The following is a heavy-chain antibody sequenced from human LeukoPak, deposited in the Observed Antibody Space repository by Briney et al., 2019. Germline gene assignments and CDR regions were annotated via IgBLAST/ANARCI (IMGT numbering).Heavy chain of an antibody. D-gene: IGHD6-19*01. J-gene: IGHJ4*02. CDR3: AGRGEVAGLWSY. CDR1: GFTFNNYA. CDR2: LSGSAEGI. V-gene: IGHV3-23*01. Sequence: PGGSLRLSCAASGFTFNNYAMSWVRQAPGKGLEWVSALSGSAEGIYYADSVKGRFTISRDNSQNTLYLQMNSLRAEDTAVYYCAGRGEVAGLWSYWGQGTLVTVSS.